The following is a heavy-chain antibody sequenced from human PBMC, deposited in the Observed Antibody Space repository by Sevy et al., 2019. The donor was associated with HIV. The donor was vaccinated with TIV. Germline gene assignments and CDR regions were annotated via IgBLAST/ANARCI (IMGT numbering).Heavy chain of an antibody. D-gene: IGHD1-1*01. J-gene: IGHJ6*03. V-gene: IGHV3-7*03. CDR3: ARTPEPYYYYYYMDV. CDR2: IKQDGSEK. CDR1: GFTFSSYW. Sequence: GGSLRLSCAASGFTFSSYWMSWVRQAPGKGLEWVANIKQDGSEKYYVDFVKGRFTISRDNAKNSLYLQMNSLRAEDTAVYYCARTPEPYYYYYYMDVWGKGTTVTVSS.